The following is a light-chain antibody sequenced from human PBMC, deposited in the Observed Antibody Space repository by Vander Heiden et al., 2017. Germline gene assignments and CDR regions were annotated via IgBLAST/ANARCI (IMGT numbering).Light chain of an antibody. CDR3: SSYTSSSTVV. CDR2: EVS. J-gene: IGLJ2*01. Sequence: QSALTQPASVSGSPGPSITISCPGTSSDVGGYTYVSWYQQHPGKAPKLRSDEVSNRRAGVSNRCSGAKSGNTASLTISGLEAEDEDDYYCSSYTSSSTVVFGGGTKLTVL. V-gene: IGLV2-14*01. CDR1: SSDVGGYTY.